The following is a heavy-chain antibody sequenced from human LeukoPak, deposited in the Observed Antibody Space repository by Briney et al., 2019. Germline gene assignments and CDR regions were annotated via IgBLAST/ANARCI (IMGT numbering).Heavy chain of an antibody. Sequence: SETLSLTCVVSGGSVSGYYWGWIRQPPGRGLEWIGYVYYSGSTNYNPSFKSRITISVDTSRNQFSLQLSSVTAADTAGYYCARIHRYCSGGACYVLDNWGQGTLVAVSS. CDR2: VYYSGST. V-gene: IGHV4-59*02. CDR3: ARIHRYCSGGACYVLDN. CDR1: GGSVSGYY. J-gene: IGHJ4*02. D-gene: IGHD2-15*01.